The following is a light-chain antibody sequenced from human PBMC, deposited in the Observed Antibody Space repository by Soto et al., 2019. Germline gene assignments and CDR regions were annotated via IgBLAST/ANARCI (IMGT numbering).Light chain of an antibody. V-gene: IGKV1-6*01. CDR3: EQDYNYPHT. CDR1: QAIAKD. Sequence: AIQMTQSPSSLSASVGDRVTITCRASQAIAKDLGWYQQKPGTAPKFRISGASTLEPAVPSRFSGSGSGTDFTLSISSLHPEDSETYYCEQDYNYPHTFGQGTKLEIK. J-gene: IGKJ2*01. CDR2: GAS.